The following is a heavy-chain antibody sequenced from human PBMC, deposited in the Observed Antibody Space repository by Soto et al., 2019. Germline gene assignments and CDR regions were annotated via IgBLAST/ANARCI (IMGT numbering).Heavy chain of an antibody. CDR1: GFTFSSYS. Sequence: GGSLRLSCAASGFTFSSYSMNWVRQAPGKGLEWVSSISSSSSYIYYADSVKGRFTISRDNAKNSLYLQMNSLRAEDTAVYYCARGHVRYYYTKDPDYWGQGTLVTVSS. J-gene: IGHJ4*02. CDR2: ISSSSSYI. CDR3: ARGHVRYYYTKDPDY. V-gene: IGHV3-21*01. D-gene: IGHD3-22*01.